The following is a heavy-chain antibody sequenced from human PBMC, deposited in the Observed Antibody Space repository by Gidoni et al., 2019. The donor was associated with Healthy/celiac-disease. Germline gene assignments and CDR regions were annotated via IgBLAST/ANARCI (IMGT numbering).Heavy chain of an antibody. V-gene: IGHV4-34*01. CDR1: GGSFSGYY. CDR3: ARTVLLWFGELFNWFDP. Sequence: QVQLQQWGAGLLKPSETLSLTCAVYGGSFSGYYWSWIRQPPGKGLEWIGEINHSGSTNYNPSLKSRVTISVDTSKNQFSLKLSSVTAADTAVYYCARTVLLWFGELFNWFDPWGQGTLVTVSS. CDR2: INHSGST. D-gene: IGHD3-10*01. J-gene: IGHJ5*02.